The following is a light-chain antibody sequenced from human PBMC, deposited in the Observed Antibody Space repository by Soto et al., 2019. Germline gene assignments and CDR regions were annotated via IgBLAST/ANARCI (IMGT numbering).Light chain of an antibody. CDR2: EVI. J-gene: IGLJ1*01. V-gene: IGLV2-8*01. CDR3: STSVGDNKYV. Sequence: QSVLTQPPSATGSHGQSVTISCTGAMSVVGEYYFVSWYQHHQGKAPQLMIYEVIKRHSGVPDRFSGSKTGNPATLPLSGLQAEDDAASDCSTSVGDNKYVFGTGTKVTV. CDR1: MSVVGEYYF.